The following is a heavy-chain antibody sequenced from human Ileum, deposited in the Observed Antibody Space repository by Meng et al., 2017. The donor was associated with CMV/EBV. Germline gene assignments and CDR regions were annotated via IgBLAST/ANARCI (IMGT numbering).Heavy chain of an antibody. CDR3: ARDRGSSSWYDAFDI. D-gene: IGHD6-13*01. V-gene: IGHV3-66*02. J-gene: IGHJ3*02. Sequence: GESLKISCAASGLTVSSNYMSWVRQAPGKGLEWVSVIYSGGSTYYADSVKGRFTISRDNSKNTLYLQMNSLRAEDTAVYYCARDRGSSSWYDAFDIWGQGTMVTVSS. CDR1: GLTVSSNY. CDR2: IYSGGST.